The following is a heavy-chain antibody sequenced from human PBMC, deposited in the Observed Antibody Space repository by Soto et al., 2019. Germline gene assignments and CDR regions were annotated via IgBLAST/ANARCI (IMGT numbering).Heavy chain of an antibody. CDR1: GYTFTSYA. CDR2: INAGNGNT. Sequence: ASVKVSCKASGYTFTSYAMHWVRQAPGQRLEWMGWINAGNGNTKYSQKFQGRVTITRDTSASTAYMELSSLRSEDTAVYYCAKGYCSGGSCYIPYYFEYWGQGTLVTVSS. J-gene: IGHJ4*02. V-gene: IGHV1-3*01. CDR3: AKGYCSGGSCYIPYYFEY. D-gene: IGHD2-15*01.